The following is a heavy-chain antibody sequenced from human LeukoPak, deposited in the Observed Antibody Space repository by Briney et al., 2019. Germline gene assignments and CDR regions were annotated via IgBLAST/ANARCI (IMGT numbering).Heavy chain of an antibody. J-gene: IGHJ4*02. V-gene: IGHV3-72*01. CDR3: ARGVLWSGYFYFDY. Sequence: PGGSLRLSCAVSGFTFSDYYMDWVRQAPGKGLEWVGRIRNKANSYTTEYAASVKGRFTISRDDSKNSLYLQMNSLKAEDTAVYYCARGVLWSGYFYFDYWGRGTLVTVSS. CDR1: GFTFSDYY. CDR2: IRNKANSYTT. D-gene: IGHD3-3*01.